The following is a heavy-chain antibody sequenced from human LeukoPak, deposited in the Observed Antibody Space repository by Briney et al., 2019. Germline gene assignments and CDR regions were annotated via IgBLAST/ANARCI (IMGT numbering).Heavy chain of an antibody. V-gene: IGHV4-4*07. Sequence: SETLSLTCTVSGGSIKSYYWSWIRQPAGKGLEWIGRIYTGGSINYNPSLKSRVTMSVDTSKNQFSLKLSSVTAADTAVYYCARDAPYYYGSGTQNYYMDVWGKGTTVTISS. CDR2: IYTGGSI. J-gene: IGHJ6*03. CDR3: ARDAPYYYGSGTQNYYMDV. D-gene: IGHD3-10*01. CDR1: GGSIKSYY.